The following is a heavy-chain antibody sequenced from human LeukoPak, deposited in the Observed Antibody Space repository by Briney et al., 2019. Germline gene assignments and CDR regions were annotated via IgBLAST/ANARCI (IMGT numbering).Heavy chain of an antibody. D-gene: IGHD3-22*01. J-gene: IGHJ1*01. V-gene: IGHV3-74*01. CDR3: ARAPAEIGGYYPEYFRH. CDR2: IKSDGST. Sequence: GGSLRLSCAASGFTFSRYWMHWVRQAPGKGLVWVSRIKSDGSTNYADSVKGRFTISRDNATNTVSLQMNRLRAEDTGVYYCARAPAEIGGYYPEYFRHWGQGTLVTVSS. CDR1: GFTFSRYW.